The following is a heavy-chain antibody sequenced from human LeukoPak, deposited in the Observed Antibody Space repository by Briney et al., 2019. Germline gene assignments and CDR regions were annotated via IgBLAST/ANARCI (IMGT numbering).Heavy chain of an antibody. CDR2: ISSNGRST. Sequence: AGGSLRLSCAASGFTFSRYTMHWVRQAPGKRLEYFSAISSNGRSTYYADSVKGRFTLSRDNSKNTLYLQMGSLRIEDTAVYHCARELDGSGSFDYWGQGTLVTVSS. CDR3: ARELDGSGSFDY. D-gene: IGHD3-10*01. J-gene: IGHJ4*02. V-gene: IGHV3-64*02. CDR1: GFTFSRYT.